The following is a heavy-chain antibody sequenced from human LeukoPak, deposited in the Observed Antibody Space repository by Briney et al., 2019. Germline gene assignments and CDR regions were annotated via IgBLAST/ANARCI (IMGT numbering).Heavy chain of an antibody. CDR3: ARADSSGYSLDENFDY. CDR2: IIPIFGIV. Sequence: SVKVSCKASGGTLSSYAVNWVRQAPGQGLEWIGRIIPIFGIVNYAQNFQGRVTITADKSTNTAYMELSSLRSEDTAFYYCARADSSGYSLDENFDYWGQGTLVTVSS. D-gene: IGHD3-22*01. CDR1: GGTLSSYA. V-gene: IGHV1-69*04. J-gene: IGHJ4*02.